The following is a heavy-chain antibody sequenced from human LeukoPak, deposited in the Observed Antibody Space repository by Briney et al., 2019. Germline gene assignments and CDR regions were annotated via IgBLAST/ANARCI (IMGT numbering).Heavy chain of an antibody. CDR2: INPNTGGT. CDR3: AKVPPSIPAAVNWLTP. V-gene: IGHV1-2*06. J-gene: IGHJ5*02. D-gene: IGHD6-25*01. CDR1: GYTFTAYY. Sequence: ASVKVSCKASGYTFTAYYIHWVRQAPGQGLEWMGRINPNTGGTNYAQKFQGRVTMTRDTSITTAYMELSRLTSDDTAIYYCAKVPPSIPAAVNWLTPGAREPWSPSPQ.